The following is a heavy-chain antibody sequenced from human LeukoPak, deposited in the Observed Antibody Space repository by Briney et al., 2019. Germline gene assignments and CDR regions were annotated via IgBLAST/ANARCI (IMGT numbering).Heavy chain of an antibody. V-gene: IGHV3-21*01. CDR2: ISSSSSYI. D-gene: IGHD5-18*01. CDR3: ARDTAMGY. Sequence: GGSLRLSCAASGFTFSSYSMNWVRQAPGKGLEWVSSISSSSSYIYYAVSVKGRFTISRDNAKNSLYLQMNSLRAEDTAVYYCARDTAMGYWGQGTLVTVSS. J-gene: IGHJ4*02. CDR1: GFTFSSYS.